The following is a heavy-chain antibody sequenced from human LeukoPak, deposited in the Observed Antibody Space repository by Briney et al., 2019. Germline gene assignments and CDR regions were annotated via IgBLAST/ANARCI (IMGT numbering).Heavy chain of an antibody. Sequence: GGSLRLSCAASGFTFSNYAMSWVRQAPGKGLEWISAISGSGDRTYYTDSVKGRFTISRDSSRNTLFLHMNTLRAEDTAIYYCAKDRTVGASYWYFDLWGRGTLVTVSS. CDR3: AKDRTVGASYWYFDL. J-gene: IGHJ2*01. CDR1: GFTFSNYA. D-gene: IGHD1-26*01. V-gene: IGHV3-23*01. CDR2: ISGSGDRT.